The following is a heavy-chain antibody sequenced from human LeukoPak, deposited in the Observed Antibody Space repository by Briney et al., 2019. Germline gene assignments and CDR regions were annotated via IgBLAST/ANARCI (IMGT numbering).Heavy chain of an antibody. J-gene: IGHJ4*02. CDR3: AKSHGGGATHS. CDR1: GYRFTTYW. CDR2: ICPGDCDT. D-gene: IGHD1-26*01. Sequence: GESLQISLYASGYRFTTYWIGWVRPLPGKGLEWKGIICPGDCDTRYSPSFQGQVTISADKSTSTAYLQWSSLKASDTAMYYCAKSHGGGATHSWGQGTLVTVST. V-gene: IGHV5-51*01.